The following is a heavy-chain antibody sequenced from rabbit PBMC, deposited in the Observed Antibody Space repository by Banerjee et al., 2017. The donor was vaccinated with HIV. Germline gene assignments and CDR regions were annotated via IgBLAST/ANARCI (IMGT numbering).Heavy chain of an antibody. D-gene: IGHD8-1*01. Sequence: QSLEESGGDLVKPGASLTLTCTASGFSFSSGYDACWVRQAPGKGLEWIACIYTGSSGTPYYASWAKGRFTISKTASTTVTLQVTSLTAADTATYFCARDTGTSFSSYGMDLWGPGTLVTVS. CDR1: GFSFSSGYD. CDR2: IYTGSSGTP. J-gene: IGHJ6*01. CDR3: ARDTGTSFSSYGMDL. V-gene: IGHV1S40*01.